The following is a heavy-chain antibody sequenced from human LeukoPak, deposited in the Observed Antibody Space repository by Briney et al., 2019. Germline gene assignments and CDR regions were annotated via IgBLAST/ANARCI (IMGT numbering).Heavy chain of an antibody. CDR1: GFSLNTRGVA. J-gene: IGHJ5*02. Sequence: SGPTLVKPTQTLTLTFTFSGFSLNTRGVAVGWIRQPPGKALEWLALIYWDDDKRYSPSLKNRLTITKDTSKNQVVLTMTNMDPVDTGTYYCAHGIWLDRWGQGTLVTVSS. CDR3: AHGIWLDR. CDR2: IYWDDDK. V-gene: IGHV2-5*02.